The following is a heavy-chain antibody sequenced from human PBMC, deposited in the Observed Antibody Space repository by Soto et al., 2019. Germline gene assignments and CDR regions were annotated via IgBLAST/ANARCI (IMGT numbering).Heavy chain of an antibody. CDR2: IYSGGST. V-gene: IGHV3-66*01. J-gene: IGHJ3*02. CDR1: GFTVSGNY. CDR3: ARGPRHDAFDI. Sequence: GGSLRLSCAASGFTVSGNYMSWVRQAPGKGLEWVSVIYSGGSTYYADSVLGRFTISRDNSKNTLSLQMNSLRAEDTALYYCARGPRHDAFDIWGQGTMVTVSS.